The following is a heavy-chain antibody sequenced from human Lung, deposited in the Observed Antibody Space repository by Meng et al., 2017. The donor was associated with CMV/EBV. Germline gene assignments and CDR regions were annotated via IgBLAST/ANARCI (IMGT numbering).Heavy chain of an antibody. V-gene: IGHV1-69*05. J-gene: IGHJ4*02. CDR2: IVPLFATA. D-gene: IGHD5-12*01. CDR1: FSSSA. CDR3: ASLSGLSGYVLQCGYYIDS. Sequence: FSSSAISWGRQAPGQGLEWMGGIVPLFATADYARKFQGRLTITTDESTNTAYMELSSLRSEDTAVYYCASLSGLSGYVLQCGYYIDSWGRGTLVTVSS.